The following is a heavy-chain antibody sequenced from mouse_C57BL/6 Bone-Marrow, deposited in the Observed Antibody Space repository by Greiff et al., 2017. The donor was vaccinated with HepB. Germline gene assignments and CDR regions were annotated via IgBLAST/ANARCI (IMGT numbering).Heavy chain of an antibody. J-gene: IGHJ3*01. D-gene: IGHD3-2*02. CDR3: ARTAQATWFAY. CDR2: ISSGSSTI. V-gene: IGHV5-17*01. Sequence: EVQRVESGGGLVKPGGSLKLSCAASGFTFSDYGMHWVRQAPEKGLEWVAYISSGSSTIYYADTVKGRFTISRDNAKNTLFLQMTSLRSEDTAMYDCARTAQATWFAYWGQGTLVTVSA. CDR1: GFTFSDYG.